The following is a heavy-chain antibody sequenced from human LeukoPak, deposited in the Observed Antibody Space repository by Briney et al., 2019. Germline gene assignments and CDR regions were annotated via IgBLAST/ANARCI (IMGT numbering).Heavy chain of an antibody. J-gene: IGHJ4*02. Sequence: GGSLRLSCAASGFTFSSYAMSWVRQAPGKGLEWVSAISGSGGSTYYADSVKGRFTISRDNSKNTLYLQMTSLSAADTAVYCCARGGDHFDYWGPGTLVTVSS. CDR1: GFTFSSYA. V-gene: IGHV3-23*01. CDR3: ARGGDHFDY. CDR2: ISGSGGST.